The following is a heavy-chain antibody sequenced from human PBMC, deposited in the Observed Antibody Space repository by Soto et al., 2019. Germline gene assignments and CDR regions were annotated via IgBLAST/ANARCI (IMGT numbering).Heavy chain of an antibody. Sequence: ASVKVSCKASGYTFTSYYMHWVRQAPGQGLEWMGVINPSDNSTTYAQKFQGRVTMTRDTSTSTVYMELTSLRSEDTAVYYCARARGWFDPWGQGTLFTVSS. V-gene: IGHV1-46*01. J-gene: IGHJ5*02. CDR2: INPSDNST. CDR1: GYTFTSYY. D-gene: IGHD3-10*01. CDR3: ARARGWFDP.